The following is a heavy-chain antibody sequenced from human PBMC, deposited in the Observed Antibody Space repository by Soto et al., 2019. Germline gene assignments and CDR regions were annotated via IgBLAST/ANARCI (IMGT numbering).Heavy chain of an antibody. Sequence: VQLVQSGDELKKPGASVKVACKASGYKFTTYFIHWVRQAPGQGLEWMGMIHPSGDTGYAQKFRCRVTMTIDTSTTTAYMELRNLTSEDTAVYFSVRGYCTTSPCSGDFQFWGQGTLVTVSS. CDR2: IHPSGDT. J-gene: IGHJ1*01. CDR3: VRGYCTTSPCSGDFQF. V-gene: IGHV1-46*01. D-gene: IGHD2-15*01. CDR1: GYKFTTYF.